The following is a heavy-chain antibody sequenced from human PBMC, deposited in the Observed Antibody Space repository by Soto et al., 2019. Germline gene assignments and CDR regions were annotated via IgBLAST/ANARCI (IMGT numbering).Heavy chain of an antibody. CDR1: GYTFTSYY. J-gene: IGHJ6*03. D-gene: IGHD2-2*01. Sequence: ASVKVSCKASGYTFTSYYMHWVRQAPGQGLERMGIINPSGGSTSYAQKFQGRVTMTRDTSTSTAYMELSSLRSEDTAVYYCARYAVSFFYYMDVWGKGTTVTVSS. CDR3: ARYAVSFFYYMDV. CDR2: INPSGGST. V-gene: IGHV1-46*03.